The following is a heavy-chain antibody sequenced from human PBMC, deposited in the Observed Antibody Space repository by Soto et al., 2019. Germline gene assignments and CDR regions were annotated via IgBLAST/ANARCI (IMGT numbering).Heavy chain of an antibody. J-gene: IGHJ4*02. CDR1: GFSFSISP. D-gene: IGHD7-27*01. CDR2: ISYDGTNK. V-gene: IGHV3-30-3*01. Sequence: GGSLRLSCSASGFSFSISPMHWVRQAPGKGPEWVALISYDGTNKFYADSVKGRFTISRDNSKSTLYLQVDSLRPEEAAVYYSARDPKTSGGQHWAFNYFDSWGKGTLVTVSS. CDR3: ARDPKTSGGQHWAFNYFDS.